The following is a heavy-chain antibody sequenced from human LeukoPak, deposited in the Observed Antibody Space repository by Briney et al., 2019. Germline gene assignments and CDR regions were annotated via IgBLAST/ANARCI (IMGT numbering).Heavy chain of an antibody. CDR3: ARDRYDSYPMDV. CDR1: GGSVSSGSYY. CDR2: IYYSGST. D-gene: IGHD3-3*01. J-gene: IGHJ6*02. V-gene: IGHV4-61*01. Sequence: SETLSLTCTVSGGSVSSGSYYWSWIRQPPGKGLEWIGYIYYSGSTNYNPSLKSRVTISVDTSKNQFSLKLSSVTAADTAVYYCARDRYDSYPMDVWGQGTTVTVSS.